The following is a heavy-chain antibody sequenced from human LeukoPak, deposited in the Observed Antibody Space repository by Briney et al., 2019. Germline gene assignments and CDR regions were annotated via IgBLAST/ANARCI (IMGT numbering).Heavy chain of an antibody. CDR2: ISSSGGST. D-gene: IGHD6-6*01. V-gene: IGHV3-23*01. CDR1: GFTFSNFV. Sequence: GGSLRLSCAASGFTFSNFVMSWVRQAPGKVLGWVSTISSSGGSTHCADSVKGRFTISRDNARNSLYLQMNSLRAEDTAVYYCARGEWSSSPFDYWGQGTLVTVSS. J-gene: IGHJ4*02. CDR3: ARGEWSSSPFDY.